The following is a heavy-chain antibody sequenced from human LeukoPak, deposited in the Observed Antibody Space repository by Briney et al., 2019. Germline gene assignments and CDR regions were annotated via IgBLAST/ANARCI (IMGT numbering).Heavy chain of an antibody. V-gene: IGHV3-23*01. CDR3: ARSYSNHLFGMDV. J-gene: IGHJ6*02. CDR1: GFTFSTYA. D-gene: IGHD4-11*01. Sequence: GGSLRLSCAASGFTFSTYAMNWVRQAPGKGLEWVSGINGGGGSTYYADSVKGRVAISRDNSNNTVFLQMNIVRAEDTAVYYCARSYSNHLFGMDVWGQGTTVTVSS. CDR2: INGGGGST.